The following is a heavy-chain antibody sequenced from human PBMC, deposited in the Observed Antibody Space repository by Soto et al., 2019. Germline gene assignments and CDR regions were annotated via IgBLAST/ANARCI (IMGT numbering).Heavy chain of an antibody. CDR2: ISSSSSTI. J-gene: IGHJ6*02. D-gene: IGHD3-16*02. CDR1: GFTFSSYS. V-gene: IGHV3-48*02. CDR3: ARDQGIYDYVWGSYRDLKRDYYYYGMDV. Sequence: PGGSLRLSCAASGFTFSSYSMNWVRQAPGKGLEWVSYISSSSSTIYYADSVKGRFTISRDNAKNSLYLQMNSLRDEDTAVYYCARDQGIYDYVWGSYRDLKRDYYYYGMDVWGQGTTVTVSS.